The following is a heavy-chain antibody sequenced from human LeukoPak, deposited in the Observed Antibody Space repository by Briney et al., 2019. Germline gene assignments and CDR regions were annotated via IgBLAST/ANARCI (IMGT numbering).Heavy chain of an antibody. Sequence: ASVKVSCKASGYTFTSYGISWVRQAPGQGLEWMGWISAYNGNTNYAQKLQGRVTMTTDTSTSTAYMELRSLRSDDTAVYYCARLESTGYYDSSGYYSDYWGQGTLVTVSS. J-gene: IGHJ4*02. CDR3: ARLESTGYYDSSGYYSDY. CDR2: ISAYNGNT. V-gene: IGHV1-18*01. CDR1: GYTFTSYG. D-gene: IGHD3-22*01.